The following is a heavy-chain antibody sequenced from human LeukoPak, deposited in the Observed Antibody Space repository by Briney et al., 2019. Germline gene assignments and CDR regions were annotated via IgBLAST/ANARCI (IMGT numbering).Heavy chain of an antibody. CDR3: ARRVKPGQWLVQVFDY. CDR2: INPNSGGT. V-gene: IGHV1-2*02. Sequence: ASAKVSCKASGYTFTDYYMHWVRQAPGQGLEWMGWINPNSGGTDYPQKFQGRVTMARDTSISTAYMELSRLTSDDTAVYYCARRVKPGQWLVQVFDYWGQGTLVTVSS. CDR1: GYTFTDYY. D-gene: IGHD6-19*01. J-gene: IGHJ4*02.